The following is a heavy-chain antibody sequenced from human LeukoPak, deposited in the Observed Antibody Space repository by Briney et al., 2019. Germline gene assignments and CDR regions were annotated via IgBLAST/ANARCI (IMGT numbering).Heavy chain of an antibody. CDR3: AREWEGTMVRTFDP. V-gene: IGHV1-18*01. D-gene: IGHD3-10*01. Sequence: AAVKVSFKASGYTFTSYGFSWVGQAPGQGLEGMGLISSYNCNTNYAQKLQGRVTMTTDTSTSTAYMELRSLRSDDTAVYYCAREWEGTMVRTFDPWGQGTLVTVSS. CDR2: ISSYNCNT. J-gene: IGHJ5*02. CDR1: GYTFTSYG.